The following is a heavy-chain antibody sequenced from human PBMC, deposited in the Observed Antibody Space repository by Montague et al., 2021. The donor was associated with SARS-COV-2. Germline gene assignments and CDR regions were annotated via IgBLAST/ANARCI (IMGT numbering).Heavy chain of an antibody. CDR1: GFTFSTFW. J-gene: IGHJ4*02. CDR2: IKQDGSEK. D-gene: IGHD3-22*01. CDR3: ARGYDSSGYQY. V-gene: IGHV3-7*05. Sequence: SLRLSCAASGFTFSTFWMTWVRQVPGKGLEWVASIKQDGSEKYYVDSVKGRFTISRDNAKNSLYLQLDSLRAEDTAAYYCARGYDSSGYQYWGQGTLVTVSS.